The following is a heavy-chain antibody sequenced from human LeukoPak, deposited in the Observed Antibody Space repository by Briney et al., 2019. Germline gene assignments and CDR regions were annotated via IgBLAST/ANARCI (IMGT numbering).Heavy chain of an antibody. Sequence: GGSLRLSCAASGFTFSSYGMHWVRQAPGKGLEWVAVIWYDGSNKYYADSVKGRFTISRDNSKNTLYLQVNSLRAEDTAVYYCARERGYSYGSDAFDIWGQGTMVTVSS. V-gene: IGHV3-33*01. CDR3: ARERGYSYGSDAFDI. CDR2: IWYDGSNK. CDR1: GFTFSSYG. J-gene: IGHJ3*02. D-gene: IGHD5-18*01.